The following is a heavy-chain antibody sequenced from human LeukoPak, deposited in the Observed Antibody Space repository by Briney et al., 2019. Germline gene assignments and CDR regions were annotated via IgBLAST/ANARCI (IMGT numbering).Heavy chain of an antibody. CDR3: ARVLDSNNYWARGYFDY. CDR1: GFTFSSYS. J-gene: IGHJ4*02. V-gene: IGHV3-21*01. CDR2: ISSSSTYI. D-gene: IGHD4-11*01. Sequence: GGSLRLSCAASGFTFSSYSMNWVRQAPGKGLEWVASISSSSTYIYYADSMRGRLTISRDNSKKLMWLQLHSLRVEDTAVYYCARVLDSNNYWARGYFDYWGQGTQVAVSS.